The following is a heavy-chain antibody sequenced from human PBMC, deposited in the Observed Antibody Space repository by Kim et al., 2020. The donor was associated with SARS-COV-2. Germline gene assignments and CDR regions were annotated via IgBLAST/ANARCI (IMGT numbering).Heavy chain of an antibody. CDR2: IIPIFGTA. CDR1: GGTFSSYA. CDR3: ARGRDYYGSGSYSKPDPFDY. V-gene: IGHV1-69*13. Sequence: SVKVSCKASGGTFSSYAISWVRQAPGQGLEWMGGIIPIFGTANYAQKFQGRVTINADESTSTAYMELSSLRSEDTAVYYCARGRDYYGSGSYSKPDPFDYWGQGTLVTVSS. J-gene: IGHJ4*02. D-gene: IGHD3-10*01.